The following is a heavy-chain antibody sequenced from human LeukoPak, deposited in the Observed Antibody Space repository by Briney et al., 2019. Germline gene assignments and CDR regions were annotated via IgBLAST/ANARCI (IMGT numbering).Heavy chain of an antibody. CDR3: ARGLLWFGESSYWYFDL. J-gene: IGHJ2*01. D-gene: IGHD3-10*01. V-gene: IGHV3-53*01. Sequence: PGGSLRLSCAASGFTVSSNYMSWVRQAPGKGLEWVSVIYSGGSTYYADSVKGRFTISRDNSKNTLYLQMNSLRAEDTAVYYCARGLLWFGESSYWYFDLWGRGTLVTVSS. CDR1: GFTVSSNY. CDR2: IYSGGST.